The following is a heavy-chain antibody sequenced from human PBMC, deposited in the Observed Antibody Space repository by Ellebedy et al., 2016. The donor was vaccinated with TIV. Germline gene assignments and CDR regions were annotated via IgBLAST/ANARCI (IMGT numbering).Heavy chain of an antibody. CDR3: AKAPYSGYDGGFDY. CDR2: INSDGSST. V-gene: IGHV3-74*01. Sequence: GESLKISCAASGFTFSSYWMHWVRQAPGKGLVWVSRINSDGSSTSYADSVKGRFTISRDNAKNSLYLQMNSLRAEDTALYYCAKAPYSGYDGGFDYWGQGTLVTVSS. D-gene: IGHD5-12*01. J-gene: IGHJ4*02. CDR1: GFTFSSYW.